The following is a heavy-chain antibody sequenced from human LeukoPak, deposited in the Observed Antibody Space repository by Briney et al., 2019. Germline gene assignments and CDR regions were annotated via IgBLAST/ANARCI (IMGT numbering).Heavy chain of an antibody. D-gene: IGHD3-22*01. CDR3: ARASSLYYDSRGYVCLFDI. V-gene: IGHV4-39*07. Sequence: SETLPLTCTVSGGSISIVNYYWGWIRQPPGKGLEWIGSIYYSGSAYYNSSLKSRVTMSVDTSKNQFSLTLNSVTAADTAIYYCARASSLYYDSRGYVCLFDIWGQGTLVTVSS. CDR1: GGSISIVNYY. CDR2: IYYSGSA. J-gene: IGHJ4*02.